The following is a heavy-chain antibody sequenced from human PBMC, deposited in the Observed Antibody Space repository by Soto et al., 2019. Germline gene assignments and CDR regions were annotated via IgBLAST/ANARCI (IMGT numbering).Heavy chain of an antibody. V-gene: IGHV3-23*01. CDR2: IGDSGAST. Sequence: EVLLLESGGGLVQPGGSLRLSCEASGFSFSSFAMNWVRQAPGKGLEWVSAIGDSGASTYYADSVKGRFTISRDNSRNRGYLQLNSLRAEDTAVYYCAKGVELDVWGNGTTVTVSS. D-gene: IGHD1-26*01. J-gene: IGHJ6*04. CDR1: GFSFSSFA. CDR3: AKGVELDV.